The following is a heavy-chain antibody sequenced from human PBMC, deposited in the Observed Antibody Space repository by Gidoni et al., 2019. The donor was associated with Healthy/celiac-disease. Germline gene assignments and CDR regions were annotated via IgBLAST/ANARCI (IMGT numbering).Heavy chain of an antibody. J-gene: IGHJ6*02. V-gene: IGHV4-34*01. CDR2: INDSGST. CDR1: GSLSVYS. CDR3: ARDASHGPYGMDV. Sequence: GSLSVYSWSWIRQPPGKGLEWIGDINDSGSTKYNPSLMSRVSISVDTSKSQFSLNLNSVTAADTAVYYCARDASHGPYGMDVWGQGTTVTVSS.